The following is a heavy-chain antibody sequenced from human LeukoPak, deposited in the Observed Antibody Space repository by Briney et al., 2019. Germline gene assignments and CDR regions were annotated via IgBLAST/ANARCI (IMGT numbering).Heavy chain of an antibody. CDR1: GYSFTTYW. Sequence: GESLQISCKGSGYSFTTYWIGWVRQMPGKGLEWMGIIYPGDSDTKYSPSFQGQVTISADKSISTAYLQWSSPKASDTAMYYCARRMFSGSYPNFDFWGQGTLVTVSS. V-gene: IGHV5-51*01. J-gene: IGHJ4*02. CDR3: ARRMFSGSYPNFDF. D-gene: IGHD1-26*01. CDR2: IYPGDSDT.